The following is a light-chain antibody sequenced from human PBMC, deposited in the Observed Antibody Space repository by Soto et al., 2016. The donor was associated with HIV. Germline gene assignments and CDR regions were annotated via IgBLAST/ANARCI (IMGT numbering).Light chain of an antibody. CDR3: QQCDTPPFN. Sequence: DIQVTQSPSSLSAYVGDRVIITCQTTQDISNYLNWYQHKPGKGPKVVVFDALNLETGVPARFRGSGSGTNFSLVINGLQPEDSATYYCQQCDTPPFNFGPGTK. V-gene: IGKV1-33*01. CDR2: DAL. CDR1: QDISNY. J-gene: IGKJ3*01.